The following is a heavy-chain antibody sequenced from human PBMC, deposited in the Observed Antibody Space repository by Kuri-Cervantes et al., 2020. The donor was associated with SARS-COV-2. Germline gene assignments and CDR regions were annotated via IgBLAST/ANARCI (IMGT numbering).Heavy chain of an antibody. D-gene: IGHD6-13*01. V-gene: IGHV3-23*01. J-gene: IGHJ4*02. CDR2: ISGSGGST. CDR3: AKDRSRAAALTGAQVL. CDR1: GFTFSSYA. Sequence: GGSLRLSCAASGFTFSSYAMSWVRQAPGKGLEWVSAISGSGGSTYYADSVKGRFTISRDNSKNTLYLQMNSLRAEDTAVYYCAKDRSRAAALTGAQVLWGQGTLVTVSS.